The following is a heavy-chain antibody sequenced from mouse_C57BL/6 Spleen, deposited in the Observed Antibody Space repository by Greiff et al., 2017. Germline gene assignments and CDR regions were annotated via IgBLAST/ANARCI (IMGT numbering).Heavy chain of an antibody. V-gene: IGHV1-53*01. CDR3: ARGGMGDYFDG. CDR2: INPSDGGT. Sequence: QVQLQQPGTELVKPGASVKLSCKASGYTFTSYWMHWVQQRPGQGLEWIGNINPSDGGTNYNEKFKSKATLTVDKSSSTAYMQLSSLTSDDSAVYYCARGGMGDYFDGWGTGTTLTVSS. J-gene: IGHJ2*01. CDR1: GYTFTSYW.